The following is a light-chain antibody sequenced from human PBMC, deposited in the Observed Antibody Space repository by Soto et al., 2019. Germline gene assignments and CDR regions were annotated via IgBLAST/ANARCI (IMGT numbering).Light chain of an antibody. V-gene: IGKV3-20*01. Sequence: EIVLTQSPGTLSLSPGERATLSCRASQSVSSSYLAWYQQKPGQPPRLLIYGASSKATGIPDRFSGSGSGTDFTLTISRLEPEDVAVYYCQQYGSSPCTFGQGTKVEIK. CDR1: QSVSSSY. J-gene: IGKJ1*01. CDR3: QQYGSSPCT. CDR2: GAS.